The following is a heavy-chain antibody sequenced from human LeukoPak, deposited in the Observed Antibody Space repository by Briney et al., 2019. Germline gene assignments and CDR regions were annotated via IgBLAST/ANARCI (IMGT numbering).Heavy chain of an antibody. V-gene: IGHV4-34*01. CDR2: INHSGST. CDR3: ARVQSRLSWFDP. J-gene: IGHJ5*02. CDR1: GGSFSGYY. Sequence: PSETLSLTCAVYGGSFSGYYWSWIRQPPGKGLEGIGEINHSGSTNYNPSLKSRVTISIDTSKNQFSLKLSSVTAAATAVYYCARVQSRLSWFDPWGQGTLVTVSS.